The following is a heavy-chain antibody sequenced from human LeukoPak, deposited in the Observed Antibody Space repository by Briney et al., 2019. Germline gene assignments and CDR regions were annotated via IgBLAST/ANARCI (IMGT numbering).Heavy chain of an antibody. Sequence: SETLSLTCTVSGGSINSGDYYWSWIRQPPGKGLEWIGYIYYSGSTYYNPSLKSRVTISVDTSKNQFSLKLSSVTAADTAVYYCARDPIVGSDYGDPGWFDPWGQGTLVTVSS. J-gene: IGHJ5*02. V-gene: IGHV4-30-4*01. CDR1: GGSINSGDYY. CDR2: IYYSGST. CDR3: ARDPIVGSDYGDPGWFDP. D-gene: IGHD4-17*01.